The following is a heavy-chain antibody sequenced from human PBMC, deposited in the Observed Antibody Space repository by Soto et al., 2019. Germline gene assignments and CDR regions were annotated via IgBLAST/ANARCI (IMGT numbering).Heavy chain of an antibody. CDR3: ARHGSY. V-gene: IGHV4-39*01. CDR2: VYFSGTT. Sequence: PSETVSLTCTVSGVSITTTSYYWGWIRQPPGKGLEWIGSVYFSGTTYYNPSLKSRVTISVDTSKNHFSLRLSSVTAADTAIYYCARHGSYWGQGTLVTVSS. J-gene: IGHJ4*02. CDR1: GVSITTTSYY.